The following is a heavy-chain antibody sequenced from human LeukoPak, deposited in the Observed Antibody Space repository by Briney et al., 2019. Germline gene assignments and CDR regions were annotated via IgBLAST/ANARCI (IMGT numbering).Heavy chain of an antibody. J-gene: IGHJ3*02. CDR3: ARDQKESRSPVGGDDAFDI. V-gene: IGHV4-39*07. CDR1: GGSIRSTTYY. Sequence: MPSETLSLTCSVSGGSIRSTTYYWGWIRQPPGKGLEWIGSIYYSGNTYYNPSLKSRVTISVDTSKNQFSLKLSSVTAADTAVYYCARDQKESRSPVGGDDAFDIWGQGTMVTVSS. CDR2: IYYSGNT. D-gene: IGHD3-16*01.